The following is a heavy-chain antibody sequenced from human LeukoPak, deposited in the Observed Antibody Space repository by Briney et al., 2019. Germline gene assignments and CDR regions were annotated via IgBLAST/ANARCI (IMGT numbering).Heavy chain of an antibody. CDR1: GGSISSGGYY. CDR2: IYYSGST. CDR3: ARLPSIYDAFDI. V-gene: IGHV4-31*03. Sequence: SETLSLTCTVSGGSISSGGYYWSWIRQHPGKGLEWIGYIYYSGSTYYNPSLKSRVTISVDTSKNQFSLKLSSVTAADTAVYYCARLPSIYDAFDIWGQGTMVTVSS. J-gene: IGHJ3*02. D-gene: IGHD5/OR15-5a*01.